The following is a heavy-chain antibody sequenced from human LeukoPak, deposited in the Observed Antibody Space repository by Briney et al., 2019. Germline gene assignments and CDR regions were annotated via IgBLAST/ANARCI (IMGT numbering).Heavy chain of an antibody. J-gene: IGHJ5*02. Sequence: PGGSLRLSCAASGFTFSSYAMHWARQAPGKGLEWVAVISYDGSNKYYADSVKGRFTISRDNSKNTLYLQMNSLRAEDTAAYYCAREGLYSSSWYARNWFDPWGQGTLVTVSS. CDR1: GFTFSSYA. D-gene: IGHD6-13*01. CDR2: ISYDGSNK. CDR3: AREGLYSSSWYARNWFDP. V-gene: IGHV3-30-3*01.